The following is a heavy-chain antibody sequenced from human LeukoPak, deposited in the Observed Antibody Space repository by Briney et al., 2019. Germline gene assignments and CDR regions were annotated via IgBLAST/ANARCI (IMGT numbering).Heavy chain of an antibody. J-gene: IGHJ4*02. CDR1: GGSISSGGYY. CDR3: ARGITIFGVAHTPFDY. D-gene: IGHD3-3*01. CDR2: IYYSGST. Sequence: SETLSLTCTVSGGSISSGGYYWRWIRQHPGKGLEWIGYIYYSGSTYYNPSLKSRVTISVDTSKNQFSLKLSSVTAADTAVYYCARGITIFGVAHTPFDYWGQGTLVTVSS. V-gene: IGHV4-31*03.